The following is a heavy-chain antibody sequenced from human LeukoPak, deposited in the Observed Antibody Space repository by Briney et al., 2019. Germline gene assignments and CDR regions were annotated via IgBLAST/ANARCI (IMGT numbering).Heavy chain of an antibody. V-gene: IGHV3-21*01. D-gene: IGHD2-2*01. J-gene: IGHJ4*02. CDR2: ISSSSSYI. CDR3: ARDRYCSSTSCLYYFDY. Sequence: PGGSLRLSCAASGFTFSSYSMNWVRQAPGKGLEWVSSISSSSSYIYYADSAKGRFTISRDNAKNSLYLQMNSLRAEDTAVYYCARDRYCSSTSCLYYFDYWGQGTLVTVSS. CDR1: GFTFSSYS.